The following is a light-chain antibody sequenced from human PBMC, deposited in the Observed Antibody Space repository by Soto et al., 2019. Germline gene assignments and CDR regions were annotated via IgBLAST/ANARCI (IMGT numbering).Light chain of an antibody. CDR2: SNN. J-gene: IGLJ1*01. CDR1: SSNIGSHY. Sequence: QSVLTQPPSASGTPGQRVTISCSGSSSNIGSHYVYWYQQLPGTAPKLLIYSNNQRPSGVPDRFSGSKSGTSASLAISGLRSEDEADYYCAAWDDSLSGYVFGTATKVTVL. V-gene: IGLV1-47*02. CDR3: AAWDDSLSGYV.